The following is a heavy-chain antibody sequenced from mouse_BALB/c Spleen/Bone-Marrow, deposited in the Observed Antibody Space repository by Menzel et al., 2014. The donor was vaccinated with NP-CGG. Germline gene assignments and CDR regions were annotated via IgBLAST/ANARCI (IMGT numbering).Heavy chain of an antibody. Sequence: EVQGVESGGGLVQPGGSLKLSCAASGFDFSRYWMSWVRQAPGKGLEWIGEINPDSSTINYTPSLKDKFTISRDNAKNTLYLQMNKVRSEDTALYYCAKANWDVSGYFDVWGAGTTVTVST. V-gene: IGHV4-1*02. CDR2: INPDSSTI. CDR1: GFDFSRYW. J-gene: IGHJ1*01. CDR3: AKANWDVSGYFDV. D-gene: IGHD4-1*01.